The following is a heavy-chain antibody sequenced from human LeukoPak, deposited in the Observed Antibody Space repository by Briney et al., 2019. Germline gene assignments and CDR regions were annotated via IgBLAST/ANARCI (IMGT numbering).Heavy chain of an antibody. CDR1: GYTFTGYY. J-gene: IGHJ5*02. CDR2: INPNSGGT. V-gene: IGHV1-2*02. CDR3: ARDLEWELLLGWFYP. D-gene: IGHD1-26*01. Sequence: ASVKVSCKASGYTFTGYYMHWVRQAPGQGLEWMGWINPNSGGTNYAQKFQGRVTMTRDTSISTAYMELSRLRSDDTAVYYCARDLEWELLLGWFYPWGQGTLVTVSS.